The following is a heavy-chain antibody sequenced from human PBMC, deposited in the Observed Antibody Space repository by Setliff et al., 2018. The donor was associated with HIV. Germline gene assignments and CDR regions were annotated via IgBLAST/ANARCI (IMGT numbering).Heavy chain of an antibody. Sequence: SETLSLTCTVSGGSISSYYWTWLRQFPGKGLEWIGFIFYTGSTTYNPSLNSRVTISVDTSKNQFSLKVTSVTAADTAVYYCGRQVPVPGVAATPIDYWGQGTLVTVS. CDR2: IFYTGST. J-gene: IGHJ4*02. D-gene: IGHD6-25*01. V-gene: IGHV4-59*08. CDR1: GGSISSYY. CDR3: GRQVPVPGVAATPIDY.